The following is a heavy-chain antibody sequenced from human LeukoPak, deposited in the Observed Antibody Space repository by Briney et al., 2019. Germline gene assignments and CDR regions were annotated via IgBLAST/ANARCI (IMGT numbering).Heavy chain of an antibody. V-gene: IGHV4-59*01. Sequence: SETLSLTCTVSGGSISSYYWSWIRQPPGKGLEWIGYIYYSGSAYYNPSLRSRVTISVDTSKNQFSLKLSSVTAADTAVYYCARSSEGRYYYDSSGYSYYYYYMDVWGKGTTVTISS. D-gene: IGHD3-22*01. CDR2: IYYSGSA. CDR3: ARSSEGRYYYDSSGYSYYYYYMDV. J-gene: IGHJ6*03. CDR1: GGSISSYY.